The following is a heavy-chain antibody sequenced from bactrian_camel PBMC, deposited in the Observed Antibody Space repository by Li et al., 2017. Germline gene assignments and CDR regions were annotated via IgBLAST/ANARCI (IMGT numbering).Heavy chain of an antibody. CDR3: AAGEPRGGSCLLEYSNY. CDR2: LASDGSS. D-gene: IGHD1*01. V-gene: IGHV3S63*01. CDR1: AYTPANVR. Sequence: VQLVESGGGSVQAEGSLRLSCAFDAYTPANVRMAWFRQAPGKEREGVASLASDGSSIYANSLKGRFTISKDGARNTLYLQMNALRPEDTAMYYCAAGEPRGGSCLLEYSNYWGQGTQVTVS. J-gene: IGHJ4*01.